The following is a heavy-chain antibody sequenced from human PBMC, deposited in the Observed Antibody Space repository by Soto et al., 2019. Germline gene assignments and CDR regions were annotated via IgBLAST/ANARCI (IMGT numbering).Heavy chain of an antibody. D-gene: IGHD1-20*01. V-gene: IGHV3-23*01. CDR2: TGISGRTT. CDR1: GFTVTTYA. Sequence: GGSLRLSCAASGFTVTTYAMSWVRQAPGKGLEWVSTTGISGRTTYYADSVKGRFTVSRDDSKNTLDLQMSSLRAEDTAVYYCATVHNTSRSFDYWGQGTLATVSS. CDR3: ATVHNTSRSFDY. J-gene: IGHJ4*02.